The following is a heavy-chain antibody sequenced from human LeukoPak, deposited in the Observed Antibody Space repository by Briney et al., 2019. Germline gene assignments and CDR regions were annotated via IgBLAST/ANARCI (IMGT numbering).Heavy chain of an antibody. CDR1: GGSFSGHY. Sequence: SETLSLTCAVYGGSFSGHYWSWIRQPPGKGLEWIGEINHSGSTNYNPSLKSRVTISVDTSKNQFSLKLSSVTAADTAVYYCARRPIFGVVIIPSVYFDYWGQGTLVTVSS. CDR2: INHSGST. CDR3: ARRPIFGVVIIPSVYFDY. V-gene: IGHV4-34*01. J-gene: IGHJ4*02. D-gene: IGHD3-3*01.